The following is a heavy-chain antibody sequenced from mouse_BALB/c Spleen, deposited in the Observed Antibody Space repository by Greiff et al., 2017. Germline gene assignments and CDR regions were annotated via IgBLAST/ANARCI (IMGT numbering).Heavy chain of an antibody. CDR2: ISSGGSYT. D-gene: IGHD5-1*01. J-gene: IGHJ4*01. Sequence: EVQRVESGGGLVKPGGSLKLSCAASGFTFSSYAMSWVRQTPEKRLEWVATISSGGSYTYYPDSVKGRFTISRDNAKNTLYLQMSSLRSEDTAMYCCASTWDDWGQGTSVTVSS. CDR3: ASTWDD. V-gene: IGHV5-9-3*01. CDR1: GFTFSSYA.